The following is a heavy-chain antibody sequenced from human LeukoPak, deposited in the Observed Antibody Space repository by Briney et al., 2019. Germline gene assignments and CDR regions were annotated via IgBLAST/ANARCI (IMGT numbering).Heavy chain of an antibody. CDR2: ISASSNTI. V-gene: IGHV3-48*04. Sequence: GGSLRLSCAASGFTFSSYRMNWVRQAPGKGLEWVSYISASSNTIYYADSVKGRFTISRDNAKNSLYLQMNSLRAEDTAVYYCARELVWNYGMDVWGQGTTVTVSS. J-gene: IGHJ6*02. CDR3: ARELVWNYGMDV. CDR1: GFTFSSYR. D-gene: IGHD5/OR15-5a*01.